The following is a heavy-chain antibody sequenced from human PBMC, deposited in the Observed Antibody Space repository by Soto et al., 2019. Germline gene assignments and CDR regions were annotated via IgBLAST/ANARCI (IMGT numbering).Heavy chain of an antibody. CDR2: TSYDGSNN. V-gene: IGHV3-30*03. CDR3: ALWGTKGGLDV. CDR1: GFTFRSYV. Sequence: QVQLVESGGGVVHPGTSLRLSCVGSGFTFRSYVIHWVRQAPGKVLEWVALTSYDGSNNFYGDSVKGRFTISRNNSRNTVELQMDSLTLEDTALYYCALWGTKGGLDVWGQGTLVYVSS. D-gene: IGHD3-16*01. J-gene: IGHJ4*02.